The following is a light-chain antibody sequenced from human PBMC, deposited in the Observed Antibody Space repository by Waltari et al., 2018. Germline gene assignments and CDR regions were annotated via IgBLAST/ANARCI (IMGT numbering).Light chain of an antibody. V-gene: IGKV1-9*01. CDR2: VAS. CDR1: HGISSY. J-gene: IGKJ5*01. Sequence: DIQLTQSPSFLSASVADRFTTPCRARHGISSYLAWYQQKPGKAPKLLIYVASTLQSGVPSRFSGSRSGTEVTLTISSLQAEDFATYYCQQLNNYPLTFGQGTRLEIK. CDR3: QQLNNYPLT.